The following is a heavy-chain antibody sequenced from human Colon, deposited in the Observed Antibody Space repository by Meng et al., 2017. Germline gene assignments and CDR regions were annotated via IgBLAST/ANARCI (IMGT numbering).Heavy chain of an antibody. J-gene: IGHJ5*02. D-gene: IGHD1-1*01. Sequence: GGSLRLSCAASGFSLSGYWMSWVRQAPGKGLEWVANIRKDGSETHYVDSVKGRFTISRDNGRNSIYLQMNSLRADDTALYYCARDGGTDWFDPWGPGTLVTVSS. CDR1: GFSLSGYW. CDR2: IRKDGSET. V-gene: IGHV3-7*01. CDR3: ARDGGTDWFDP.